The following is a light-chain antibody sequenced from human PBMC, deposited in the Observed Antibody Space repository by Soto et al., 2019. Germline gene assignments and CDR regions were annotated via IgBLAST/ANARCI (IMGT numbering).Light chain of an antibody. CDR3: QQRHMWPIT. Sequence: EFVLTHSPFTLSLSPWERATLSCRASQSFRGLLAWYQQKPGQAPRLLIYDAYNRATGIPPRFSGSGSGTDFTLTISSLEPEDSAVYYCQQRHMWPITFGQGTRLEIK. CDR2: DAY. CDR1: QSFRGL. V-gene: IGKV3-11*01. J-gene: IGKJ5*01.